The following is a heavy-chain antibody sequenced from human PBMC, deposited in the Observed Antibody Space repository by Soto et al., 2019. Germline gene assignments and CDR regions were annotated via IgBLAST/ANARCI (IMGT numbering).Heavy chain of an antibody. Sequence: QVQLQESGPGLVKPSETLSLTCTDSGGFVNSDTHSWSWIRQTPGKRLEWIGFIYSGGSTKNPSLRSRVTMSVDTSKNQFSLKLRSVIVADTAVYHCARFVRSCSATTCSTRADVWGQGITVTVSS. D-gene: IGHD2-2*01. J-gene: IGHJ6*02. CDR1: GGFVNSDTHS. CDR3: ARFVRSCSATTCSTRADV. CDR2: IYSGGST. V-gene: IGHV4-61*01.